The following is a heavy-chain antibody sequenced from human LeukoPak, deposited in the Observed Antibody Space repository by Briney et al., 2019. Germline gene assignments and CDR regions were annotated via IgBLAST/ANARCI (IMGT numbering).Heavy chain of an antibody. J-gene: IGHJ4*02. D-gene: IGHD5-12*01. CDR3: ARAKLRGYDVVDY. V-gene: IGHV3-21*01. Sequence: GGSLRLSCAASGFTFSSYSMNWVRQAPGKGLEWVSSISSSSSYIYYADSVKGRFTISRDNAKNSLYLQMNSLRAEDTAVYYCARAKLRGYDVVDYWGQGTLVTVSS. CDR2: ISSSSSYI. CDR1: GFTFSSYS.